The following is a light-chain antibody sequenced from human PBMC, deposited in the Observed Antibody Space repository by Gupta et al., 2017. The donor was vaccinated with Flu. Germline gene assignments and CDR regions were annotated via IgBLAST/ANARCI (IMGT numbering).Light chain of an antibody. CDR2: AAS. CDR3: QQSYSTPT. J-gene: IGKJ1*01. CDR1: QSSSSD. V-gene: IGKV1-39*01. Sequence: DIQMTPSPSSLSASVGDRVTITCRASQSSSSDFNWYQQKPGKAPKLLIYAASRVQSGVPSRFSGSGSGTDFTLTISGQQPEDFATYDWQQSYSTPTFGQGTKVEIK.